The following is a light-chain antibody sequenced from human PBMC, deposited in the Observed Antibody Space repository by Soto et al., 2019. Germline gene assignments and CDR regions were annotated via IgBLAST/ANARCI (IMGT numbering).Light chain of an antibody. CDR1: RGVRSD. V-gene: IGKV1-13*02. J-gene: IGKJ1*01. CDR3: QQYYSYPRT. Sequence: AIQMTQSPSSLSASVGDTVTISCRASRGVRSDVAWYQQRPGKAPKLLIYAASTLQSGVPSRFSGSGSGTDFTLTISCLQSEDFATYYCQQYYSYPRTFGQGTKVDIK. CDR2: AAS.